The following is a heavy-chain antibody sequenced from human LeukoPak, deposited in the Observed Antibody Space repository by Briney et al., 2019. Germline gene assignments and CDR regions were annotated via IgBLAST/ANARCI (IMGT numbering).Heavy chain of an antibody. J-gene: IGHJ3*02. CDR1: GYTLINYG. D-gene: IGHD2-2*01. Sequence: SVKVSCKASGYTLINYGISWVRQAPGQGLEWMGWISFKNGNTNSAQKLQGRVTMTTDTSTSTAYMELMSLRSDDPGVYYCAKGGSTRPWSFDIWGQGTMVTVSS. CDR3: AKGGSTRPWSFDI. V-gene: IGHV1-18*01. CDR2: ISFKNGNT.